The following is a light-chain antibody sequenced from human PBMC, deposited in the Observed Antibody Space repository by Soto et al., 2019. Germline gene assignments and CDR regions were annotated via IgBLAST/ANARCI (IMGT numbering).Light chain of an antibody. CDR1: QDISRY. Sequence: DIQLTQSPSFVSASVGERVTITCRASQDISRYLAWYQQKPGEAPKLLISAASTLHSGVPSRFSGSGSGTEFTLTVSYLLPEDFATYYCQQLYSYSSFGQGTRLESK. J-gene: IGKJ5*01. CDR2: AAS. CDR3: QQLYSYSS. V-gene: IGKV1-9*01.